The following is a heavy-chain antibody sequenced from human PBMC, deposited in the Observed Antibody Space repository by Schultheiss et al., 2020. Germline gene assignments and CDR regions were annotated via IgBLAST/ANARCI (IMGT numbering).Heavy chain of an antibody. D-gene: IGHD6-6*01. Sequence: GGSLRLSCAASGFTFSNSDMNWVRQAPGKGLEWVSGVSWNGSRTHYADSVKGRFTISRDNAKNSLYLQMNSLRAEDTALYYCARNGGEYSSYYYMDVWGKGTTVTVSS. J-gene: IGHJ6*03. CDR1: GFTFSNSD. CDR2: VSWNGSRT. V-gene: IGHV3-19*01. CDR3: ARNGGEYSSYYYMDV.